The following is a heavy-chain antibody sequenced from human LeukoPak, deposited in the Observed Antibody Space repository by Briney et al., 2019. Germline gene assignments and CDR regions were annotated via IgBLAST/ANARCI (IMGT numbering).Heavy chain of an antibody. J-gene: IGHJ4*02. Sequence: GGSLRLSCAASGFTFSTYWMTWVRQAPGKGLEWVSYISGSDGSTVYADSVKGRFTISRDNSKNTVYLQMNSLRAEDTAVYYCAKNWNYFDYWGQGTVVTVSS. CDR2: ISGSDGST. D-gene: IGHD1-1*01. CDR1: GFTFSTYW. CDR3: AKNWNYFDY. V-gene: IGHV3-23*01.